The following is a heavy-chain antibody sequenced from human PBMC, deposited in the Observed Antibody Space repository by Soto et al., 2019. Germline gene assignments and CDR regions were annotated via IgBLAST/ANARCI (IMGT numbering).Heavy chain of an antibody. Sequence: PGGSMGLSCAASGLTFNSYGMHWARQAPGKGLEWVAVISYDGSNKYYADSVKGRFTISRDNSKNTLYLQMNSLRAEDTAVYYCAKGDIVVVPAALVGYYYYYYGMDVWGQGTTVTVSS. D-gene: IGHD2-2*01. J-gene: IGHJ6*02. CDR3: AKGDIVVVPAALVGYYYYYYGMDV. CDR2: ISYDGSNK. CDR1: GLTFNSYG. V-gene: IGHV3-30*18.